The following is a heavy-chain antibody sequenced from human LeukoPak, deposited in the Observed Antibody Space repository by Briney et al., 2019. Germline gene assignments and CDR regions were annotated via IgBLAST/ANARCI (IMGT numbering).Heavy chain of an antibody. CDR3: ARDRTGYFFDD. CDR1: GASISSAAYY. V-gene: IGHV4-31*03. Sequence: SETLSLTCTVSGASISSAAYYWSCIRQHPAKGLEWIGYIYDSGTTYYNPSLKSRVTISLPTSKSQFSLILSSVTAADTAVYFCARDRTGYFFDDWGQGTVVTVSS. J-gene: IGHJ4*02. CDR2: IYDSGTT.